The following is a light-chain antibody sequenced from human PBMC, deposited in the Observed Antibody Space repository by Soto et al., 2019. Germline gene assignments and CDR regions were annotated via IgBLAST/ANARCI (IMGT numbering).Light chain of an antibody. CDR1: QSVRNY. V-gene: IGKV3-11*01. CDR3: QQYNNWPT. J-gene: IGKJ1*01. CDR2: DAS. Sequence: EIVLTQSPATLSLSPGETATLSCRASQSVRNYLAWYQQKPGQAPRLLIYDASNRATGIPARFSGTGSETDFTLTISSLEPEDFAIYYCQQYNNWPTFGQGTKVDIK.